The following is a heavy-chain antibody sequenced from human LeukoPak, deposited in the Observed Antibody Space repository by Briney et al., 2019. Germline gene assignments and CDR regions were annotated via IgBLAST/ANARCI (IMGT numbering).Heavy chain of an antibody. CDR2: ISYDGSNK. D-gene: IGHD3-22*01. CDR1: GFTFSSYG. V-gene: IGHV3-30*18. CDR3: AKMGLYDSSGYYGDY. Sequence: GGSLRLSCAASGFTFSSYGMHWVRQAPGKGLEWVAVISYDGSNKYYADSVKGRFTISRDNSKNTLYLQMNSLRAEDTAVYYCAKMGLYDSSGYYGDYWGQGTLVTVSS. J-gene: IGHJ4*02.